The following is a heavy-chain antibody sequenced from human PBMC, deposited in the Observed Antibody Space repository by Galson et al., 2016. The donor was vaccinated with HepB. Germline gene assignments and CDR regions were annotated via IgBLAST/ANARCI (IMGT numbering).Heavy chain of an antibody. V-gene: IGHV4-39*01. D-gene: IGHD3-22*01. CDR3: ARHVGYYYSYWYFDL. J-gene: IGHJ2*01. CDR1: GGSISSSSYY. CDR2: IYYSGST. Sequence: SETLSLTCTVSGGSISSSSYYWGWIRQPPGKGLGWIGSIYYSGSTYYNPSLKSRVTISVDTSKNQFSLKLSSVTAADTAVYYCARHVGYYYSYWYFDLWGRGTLVTVSS.